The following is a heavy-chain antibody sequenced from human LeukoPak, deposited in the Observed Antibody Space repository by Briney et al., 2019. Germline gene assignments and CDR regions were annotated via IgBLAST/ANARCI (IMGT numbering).Heavy chain of an antibody. J-gene: IGHJ6*04. CDR3: ARDSLAQALGYPGYYYGMDV. D-gene: IGHD2-15*01. CDR2: TYHSGRT. CDR1: GYSISSGYY. Sequence: PPTLSLTPPLPGYSISSGYYWAWIRQPPRKGLASTGSTYHSGRTYYNPSLKSRVTISVDTSKNQFSLKLSSVTAADTAVYYCARDSLAQALGYPGYYYGMDVWGKGTTVTVSS. V-gene: IGHV4-38-2*02.